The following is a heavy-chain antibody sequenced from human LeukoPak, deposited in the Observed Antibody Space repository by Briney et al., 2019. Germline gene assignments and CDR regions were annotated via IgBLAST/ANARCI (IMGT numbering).Heavy chain of an antibody. CDR2: ISTSSSYI. D-gene: IGHD6-19*01. J-gene: IGHJ3*02. CDR1: GFTFSSYS. CDR3: ARGASVVAGNDNAFDI. Sequence: PGGSLRLSCAASGFTFSSYSMNWVRQAPGKGLEWVSSISTSSSYIYYADSVKGRFTISRDNAKKSLYLRMNSLRADDTAVYYCARGASVVAGNDNAFDIWGQGTMVTVSS. V-gene: IGHV3-21*01.